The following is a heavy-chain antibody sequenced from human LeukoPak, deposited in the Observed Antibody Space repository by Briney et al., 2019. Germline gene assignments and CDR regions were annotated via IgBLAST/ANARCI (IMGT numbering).Heavy chain of an antibody. CDR1: GGSISSYY. CDR2: INSSGST. V-gene: IGHV4-59*01. Sequence: PSETLSLTCTVSGGSISSYYWSWIRQPPGKGLEWMGNINSSGSTNYNPSLKSRVTISVDTSKNQFSLKLSSVTAADTAVYYCARVGSGTTGAYYYYGMDAWGKGTTVTVSS. J-gene: IGHJ6*04. D-gene: IGHD1-1*01. CDR3: ARVGSGTTGAYYYYGMDA.